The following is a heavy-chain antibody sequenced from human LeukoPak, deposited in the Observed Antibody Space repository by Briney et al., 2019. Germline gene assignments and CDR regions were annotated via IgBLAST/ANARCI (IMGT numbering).Heavy chain of an antibody. D-gene: IGHD5-18*01. CDR1: GFTFSSYD. CDR3: VREVDTAMGIDAFDI. CDR2: IGIAGDT. J-gene: IGHJ3*02. V-gene: IGHV3-13*01. Sequence: GGSLRLSCAAAGFTFSSYDMHWLRQTTGKGLEWVSGIGIAGDTYYAGSVKGRFIISRENAKNSLNLQMNSLRAEDTAVYYCVREVDTAMGIDAFDIWGQGTMVTVSP.